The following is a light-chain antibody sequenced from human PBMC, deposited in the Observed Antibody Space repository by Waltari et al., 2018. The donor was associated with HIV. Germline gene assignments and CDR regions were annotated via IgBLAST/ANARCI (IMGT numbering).Light chain of an antibody. CDR2: GAS. CDR3: QQFHNWPHT. J-gene: IGKJ4*01. Sequence: EIVLTQSPPTLSVSPGETATLSCRASQSLSSNLAWYQQKPGQAPRLLIYGASTSATGTPVRFSGGGSGKEFSLTISSLRSEDYALYYCQQFHNWPHTFGGGTKVEIK. V-gene: IGKV3-15*01. CDR1: QSLSSN.